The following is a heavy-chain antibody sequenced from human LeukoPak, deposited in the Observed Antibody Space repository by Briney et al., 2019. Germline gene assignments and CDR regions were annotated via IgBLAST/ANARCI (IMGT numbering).Heavy chain of an antibody. CDR3: ARSSRIAAAGFFFDC. CDR2: INHSGST. CDR1: GGSFSGYY. Sequence: SETLSLTCAVYGGSFSGYYWSWIRQPPGKGLEWIGGINHSGSTNYNPSLKSRVTISVDTSKNQFSLKLSSVTAADTAVYYCARSSRIAAAGFFFDCWGQGTLVTVSS. V-gene: IGHV4-34*01. J-gene: IGHJ4*02. D-gene: IGHD6-13*01.